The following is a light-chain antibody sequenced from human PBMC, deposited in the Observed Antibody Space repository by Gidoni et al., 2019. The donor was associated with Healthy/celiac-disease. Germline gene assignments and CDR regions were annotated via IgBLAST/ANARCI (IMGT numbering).Light chain of an antibody. Sequence: DIQMTQSPSSLSASVGDRVTITCQASQDISHYLHWYQQKPGKAPKLLIYVASNLETGVPSRFSGGGSGTDFTFTISSLQPEDIATYYCQQYDNLLIFTFGPGTKVDIK. V-gene: IGKV1-33*01. CDR2: VAS. CDR3: QQYDNLLIFT. J-gene: IGKJ3*01. CDR1: QDISHY.